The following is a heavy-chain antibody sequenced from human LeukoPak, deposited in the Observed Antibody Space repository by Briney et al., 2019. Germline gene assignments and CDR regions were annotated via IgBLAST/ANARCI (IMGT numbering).Heavy chain of an antibody. CDR1: GFTFSSYS. V-gene: IGHV3-21*01. CDR2: ISSSSSYI. Sequence: PGGSLRLSCAASGFTFSSYSMNWVRQAPGKGLEWVSSISSSSSYIYYADSVKGRFTISRDNAKNSLYLQMNSLRAEDTAVYYCARDHSSSWYDYFDYWGQGTLVTVSS. D-gene: IGHD6-13*01. CDR3: ARDHSSSWYDYFDY. J-gene: IGHJ4*02.